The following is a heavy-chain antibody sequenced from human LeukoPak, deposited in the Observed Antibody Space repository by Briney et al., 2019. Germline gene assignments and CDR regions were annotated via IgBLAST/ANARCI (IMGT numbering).Heavy chain of an antibody. CDR1: GLTFSSYG. D-gene: IGHD6-19*01. CDR3: AKDRSIAVAGFDY. J-gene: IGHJ4*02. V-gene: IGHV3-30*18. Sequence: GGSLRLSCAASGLTFSSYGMHWVRQAPGKGLEWVAVISYDGSNKYYADSVKGRFTISRDNSKNTLYLQMNSLRAEDTAVYYCAKDRSIAVAGFDYWGQGTLVTVSS. CDR2: ISYDGSNK.